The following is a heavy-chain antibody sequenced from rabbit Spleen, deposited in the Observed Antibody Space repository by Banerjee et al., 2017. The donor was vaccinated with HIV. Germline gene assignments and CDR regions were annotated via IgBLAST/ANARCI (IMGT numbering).Heavy chain of an antibody. CDR3: ARESIYNGDGDLMGNGL. Sequence: QSLEESGGDLVKPGASLTLTCKASGFSFSSGYYMCWVRQAPGKGLELIACIDSGSSGFTYYATWAKGRFTCSKTSSTTVTLQMTSLTAADTATYFCARESIYNGDGDLMGNGLWGPGTLVTVS. D-gene: IGHD2-1*01. CDR2: IDSGSSGFT. J-gene: IGHJ6*01. CDR1: GFSFSSGYY. V-gene: IGHV1S40*01.